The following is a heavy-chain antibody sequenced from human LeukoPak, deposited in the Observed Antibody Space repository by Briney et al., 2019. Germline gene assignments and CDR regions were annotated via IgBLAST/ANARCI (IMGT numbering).Heavy chain of an antibody. Sequence: GGSLRLSCAASGFTFSSYAMHWVRQAPGKGLEYVSAISSNGGSTYYANSVKGRFTISRDNSKNTLYLQMNSLRAEDTAVYYCARGNPTYFDYWGQGTLVTVSS. D-gene: IGHD1-14*01. CDR2: ISSNGGST. V-gene: IGHV3-64*01. CDR3: ARGNPTYFDY. CDR1: GFTFSSYA. J-gene: IGHJ4*02.